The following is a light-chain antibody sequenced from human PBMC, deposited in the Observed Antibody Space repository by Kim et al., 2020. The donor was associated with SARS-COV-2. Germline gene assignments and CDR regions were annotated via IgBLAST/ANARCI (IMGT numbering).Light chain of an antibody. J-gene: IGLJ2*01. V-gene: IGLV7-46*01. Sequence: ELTQEPSLTVSPGGTVTLTCGSSTGAVTRGHYPYWFQQKPGQAPMTLIYDTSNRHSWTPVRFSGSLLGGKAALTLSGAHPEDEADYYCLLSYSGPAGVFGGGTQLTVL. CDR3: LLSYSGPAGV. CDR2: DTS. CDR1: TGAVTRGHY.